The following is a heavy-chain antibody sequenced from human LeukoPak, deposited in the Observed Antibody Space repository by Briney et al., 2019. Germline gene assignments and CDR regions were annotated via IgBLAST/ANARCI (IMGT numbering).Heavy chain of an antibody. CDR1: GFTFSSYG. J-gene: IGHJ6*03. Sequence: PGGSLRLSCAASGFTFSSYGMHWVRQAPGKGLEWVAVISYDGSNKYYADSVKGRFTISRDNSKNTLYLQMNSLRAEDTAVYYCAKNSGSGYASHYYYYMDVWGKGTTVTISS. CDR3: AKNSGSGYASHYYYYMDV. V-gene: IGHV3-30*18. D-gene: IGHD5-12*01. CDR2: ISYDGSNK.